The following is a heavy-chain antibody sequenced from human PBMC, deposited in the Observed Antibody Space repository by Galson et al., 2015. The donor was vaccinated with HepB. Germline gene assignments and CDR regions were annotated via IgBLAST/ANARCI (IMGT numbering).Heavy chain of an antibody. D-gene: IGHD2-2*01. CDR3: ARDQDIVVVPAAPIYYYYGMDV. J-gene: IGHJ6*02. V-gene: IGHV1-69*06. Sequence: SVKVSCKASGGTFSSYAISWVRQAPGQGLEWMGGIIPIFGTANYAQKFQGRVTITADKSTSTAYMELSSLRSEDTAVYYCARDQDIVVVPAAPIYYYYGMDVWGQGTTVTVSS. CDR1: GGTFSSYA. CDR2: IIPIFGTA.